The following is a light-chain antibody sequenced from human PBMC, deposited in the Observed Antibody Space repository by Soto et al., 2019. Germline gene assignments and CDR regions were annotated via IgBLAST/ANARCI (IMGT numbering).Light chain of an antibody. CDR3: MQGTHWPWT. Sequence: DVVLTQSPLSLPVTLGQPASISCRSSQSLIHSDGSTYLSWFQQRPGQSPRRLIYEVSDRDSGVTDRFSGSGSGTDFTLTISRVEADDVVVYYFMQGTHWPWTFGQGNKVEIK. CDR1: QSLIHSDGSTY. CDR2: EVS. V-gene: IGKV2-30*02. J-gene: IGKJ1*01.